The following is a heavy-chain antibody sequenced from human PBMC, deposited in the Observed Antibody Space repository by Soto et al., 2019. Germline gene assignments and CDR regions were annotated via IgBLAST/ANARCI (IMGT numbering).Heavy chain of an antibody. CDR3: VRPVRDGYNDAFEI. CDR2: IYYSGST. V-gene: IGHV4-39*01. Sequence: SGTLSLTCTVSGGAISSSSYYWGWIRQPPGKGLEWIGSIYYSGSTYYNPSLKSRVTISVDTSKNQFSLKLSSVTAADTAVYYCVRPVRDGYNDAFEIWGKGTIVTVS. D-gene: IGHD5-12*01. J-gene: IGHJ3*02. CDR1: GGAISSSSYY.